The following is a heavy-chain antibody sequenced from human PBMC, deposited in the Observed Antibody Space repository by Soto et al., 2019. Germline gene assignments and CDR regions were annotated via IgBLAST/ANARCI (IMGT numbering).Heavy chain of an antibody. CDR1: GYTFTGYY. J-gene: IGHJ6*02. D-gene: IGHD6-13*01. V-gene: IGHV1-2*04. CDR2: INPNSGGT. CDR3: ARDSFPQEQQPGFDTNYYYGMDV. Sequence: ASVKVSCKASGYTFTGYYMHWVRQAPGQGLEWMGWINPNSGGTNYAQKFRGWVTMTRDTSISTAYMELSRLRSDDTAVYYCARDSFPQEQQPGFDTNYYYGMDVWGQGTTVTSP.